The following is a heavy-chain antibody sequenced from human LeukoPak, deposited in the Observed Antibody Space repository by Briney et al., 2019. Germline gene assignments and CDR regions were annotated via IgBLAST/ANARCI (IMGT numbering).Heavy chain of an antibody. V-gene: IGHV3-30-3*01. CDR1: GFTFSSYA. Sequence: PGGSLRLSCAASGFTFSSYAMHWVRQAPGKGLEWVAVISYDGSNKYYADSVKGRFTISRDNSKNTLYLQMNSLRAEDTAVYYCAKDLWDSSGCLVYWGQGTLVTVSS. D-gene: IGHD3-22*01. CDR3: AKDLWDSSGCLVY. J-gene: IGHJ4*02. CDR2: ISYDGSNK.